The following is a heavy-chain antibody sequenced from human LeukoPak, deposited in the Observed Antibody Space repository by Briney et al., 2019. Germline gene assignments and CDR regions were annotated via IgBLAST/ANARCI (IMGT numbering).Heavy chain of an antibody. V-gene: IGHV3-7*01. D-gene: IGHD3-10*01. Sequence: GGSLRLSCAASGFTFSSYWMSWVRQAPGKGLEWVANIKQDESEEYYLDSVKGRFTISRDNAKNSLYLQMNSLRAEDTAVYFCARRIVTYYYGSGLDYWGQGTLVTVSS. CDR2: IKQDESEE. CDR3: ARRIVTYYYGSGLDY. J-gene: IGHJ4*02. CDR1: GFTFSSYW.